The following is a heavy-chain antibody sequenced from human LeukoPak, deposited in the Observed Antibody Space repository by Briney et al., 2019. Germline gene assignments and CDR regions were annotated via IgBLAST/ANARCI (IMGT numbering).Heavy chain of an antibody. CDR1: GFTFSSYG. V-gene: IGHV3-30*18. CDR2: ISYDGSNK. D-gene: IGHD6-13*01. Sequence: PGRSLRLSCAASGFTFSSYGMHWVRQAPGKGLEWVAVISYDGSNKYYADSVKGRFTISRDNSKNTLYLQMNSLRAGDTAVYYCAKTRQQLAPTYYFDYWGQGTLVTVSS. J-gene: IGHJ4*02. CDR3: AKTRQQLAPTYYFDY.